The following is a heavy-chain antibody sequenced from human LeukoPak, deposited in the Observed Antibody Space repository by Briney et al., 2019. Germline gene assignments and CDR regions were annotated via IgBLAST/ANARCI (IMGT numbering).Heavy chain of an antibody. V-gene: IGHV1-69*06. CDR2: IIPIFGTA. J-gene: IGHJ3*02. D-gene: IGHD1-26*01. CDR1: GGTFSSYA. Sequence: ASVKVSCKASGGTFSSYAISWVRQAPGQGLEWMGGIIPIFGTANYAQKFQGRVTITADKSTSTAYMELSSLRSEDTAVYYCAMGGSYYDSDAFDIWGQGTMVTVSS. CDR3: AMGGSYYDSDAFDI.